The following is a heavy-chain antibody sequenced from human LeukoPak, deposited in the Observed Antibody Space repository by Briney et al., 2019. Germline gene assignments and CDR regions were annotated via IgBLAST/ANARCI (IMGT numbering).Heavy chain of an antibody. Sequence: PGGSLRLSCAASGFTVSSNYMSWVRQAPGKGLEWVSVIYSGGSTYYADSVKGRFTISRDNSKNTLYLQMNSLRAEDTAVYYCARDSDSSGYYLGYWGQGTLVTVSS. J-gene: IGHJ4*02. D-gene: IGHD3-22*01. CDR2: IYSGGST. CDR3: ARDSDSSGYYLGY. V-gene: IGHV3-53*01. CDR1: GFTVSSNY.